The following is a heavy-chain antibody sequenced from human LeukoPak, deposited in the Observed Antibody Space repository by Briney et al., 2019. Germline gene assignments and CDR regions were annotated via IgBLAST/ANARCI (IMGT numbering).Heavy chain of an antibody. V-gene: IGHV4-34*01. CDR1: GGSFSGYY. CDR2: INHSGST. CDR3: ARRRRLVVPAAPNWFDP. D-gene: IGHD2-2*01. J-gene: IGHJ5*02. Sequence: SETLSLTCAVYGGSFSGYYWSWIRQPPGKGLEWIGEINHSGSTNYNPSLKSRVTISVDTSKNQFSLKLSAVTAADTAVYYSARRRRLVVPAAPNWFDPWGQGTLGTVSS.